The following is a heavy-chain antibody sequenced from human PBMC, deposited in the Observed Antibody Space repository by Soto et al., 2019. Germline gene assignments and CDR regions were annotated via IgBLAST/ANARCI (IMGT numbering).Heavy chain of an antibody. J-gene: IGHJ6*02. CDR3: GRCKLVRYSHLPLYHRYLDV. V-gene: IGHV4-34*01. D-gene: IGHD3-9*01. CDR1: GGSFDDFY. Sequence: PSETLSLTCAFYGGSFDDFYWSWVRQSPGKGLEWVGEISHDGGTNYSPSLASRVSISVDTSKNQFSLHLRSVTAADTALYYCGRCKLVRYSHLPLYHRYLDVCRQVPTFTVSS. CDR2: ISHDGGT.